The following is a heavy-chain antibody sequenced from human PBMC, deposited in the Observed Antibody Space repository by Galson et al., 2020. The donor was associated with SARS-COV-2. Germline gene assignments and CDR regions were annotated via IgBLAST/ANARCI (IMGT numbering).Heavy chain of an antibody. V-gene: IGHV4-59*01. D-gene: IGHD3-10*01. CDR1: GGSISSYY. Sequence: SETLSLTCTVSGGSISSYYWSWIRQPPGKGLEWIGYIYSSGSTNYNPSLRSRVTISVDRSKNQFSLKLSSVTAADTAVYYCAGDSYGLGEFRYGGQGTLVTVSS. J-gene: IGHJ4*02. CDR3: AGDSYGLGEFRY. CDR2: IYSSGST.